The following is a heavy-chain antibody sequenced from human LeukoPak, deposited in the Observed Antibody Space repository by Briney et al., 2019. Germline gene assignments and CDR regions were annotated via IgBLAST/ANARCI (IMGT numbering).Heavy chain of an antibody. J-gene: IGHJ4*02. CDR1: GFTFSSYA. CDR3: ARDYQWLFFDY. D-gene: IGHD6-19*01. Sequence: GRSLRLSCAASGFTFSSYAMHWVRQAPGKGLEWVAVISYDGSNKYYADSVKGRFTISRDNSKSTLYLQMNSLKAEDTAVYYCARDYQWLFFDYWGQGTLVTVSS. CDR2: ISYDGSNK. V-gene: IGHV3-30-3*01.